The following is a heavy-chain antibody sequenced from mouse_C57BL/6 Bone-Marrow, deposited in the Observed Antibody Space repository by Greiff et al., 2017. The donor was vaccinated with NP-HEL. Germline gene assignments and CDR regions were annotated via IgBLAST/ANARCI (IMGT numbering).Heavy chain of an antibody. Sequence: EVQLVESGGDLVKPGGSLKLSCAASGFTFSSYGMSWVRQTPDKRLEWVATISSGGSYTYYPDSVKGRFTISRDNAKNTLYLQMSSLKSEDTAMYYCARSLYYDYPHWYFDVWGTGTTVTVYS. J-gene: IGHJ1*03. D-gene: IGHD2-4*01. CDR2: ISSGGSYT. CDR3: ARSLYYDYPHWYFDV. V-gene: IGHV5-6*01. CDR1: GFTFSSYG.